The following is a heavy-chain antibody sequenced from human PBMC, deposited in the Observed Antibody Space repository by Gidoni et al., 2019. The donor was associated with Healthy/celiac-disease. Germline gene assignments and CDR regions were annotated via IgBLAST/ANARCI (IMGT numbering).Heavy chain of an antibody. CDR1: GFTFRGSA. CDR3: TRQIVGATKD. D-gene: IGHD1-26*01. J-gene: IGHJ4*02. CDR2: IRSKANSDAT. V-gene: IGHV3-73*01. Sequence: VQLVESGGGLVQPGGYLNLSCASSGFTFRGSAMHWVRQASGKGLEWVGRIRSKANSDATAYAASVKGRFTISRDDSKNTAYLQMNSLKTEDTAVYYCTRQIVGATKDWGQGTLVTVSS.